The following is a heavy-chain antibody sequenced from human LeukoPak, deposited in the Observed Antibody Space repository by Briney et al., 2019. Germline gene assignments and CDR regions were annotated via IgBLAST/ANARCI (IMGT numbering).Heavy chain of an antibody. CDR2: IYHDGST. Sequence: PSETQSLTCTVSGYSISSGYYWGWIRQPPGKGLEWIGNIYHDGSTYYNPSLKSRVTISVDTSKNQFSLKLNSVTAADTAVYYCARVEYYYDSSPTYYFDYWGQGTLVTVSS. CDR1: GYSISSGYY. D-gene: IGHD3-22*01. CDR3: ARVEYYYDSSPTYYFDY. J-gene: IGHJ4*02. V-gene: IGHV4-38-2*02.